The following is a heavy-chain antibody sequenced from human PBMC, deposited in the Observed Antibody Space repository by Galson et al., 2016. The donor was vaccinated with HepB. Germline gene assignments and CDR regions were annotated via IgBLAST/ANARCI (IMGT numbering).Heavy chain of an antibody. V-gene: IGHV3-23*01. Sequence: SLRLSCAASGFKFSRFAMSWVRQAPEKGPEWVSGVRDNGGTFYADSVKGRFTISRDNSKNTLYLQMNSLRSEDTAVYYCASQTYYYDNNKYYGDWFDPWGQGTLVTVSP. CDR1: GFKFSRFA. D-gene: IGHD3-22*01. J-gene: IGHJ5*02. CDR2: VRDNGGT. CDR3: ASQTYYYDNNKYYGDWFDP.